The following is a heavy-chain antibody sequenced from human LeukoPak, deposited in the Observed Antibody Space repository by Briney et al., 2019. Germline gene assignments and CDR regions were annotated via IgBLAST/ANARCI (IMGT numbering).Heavy chain of an antibody. CDR1: GFRFTDYS. CDR2: IYSGGNT. J-gene: IGHJ4*02. Sequence: GGSLRLSCAASGFRFTDYSMSWVRQAPGKGLEWVSVIYSGGNTYYTDSVKGRFTISRDNSKNTLYLQMNSLRSEDTAVYYCARDRASIAALDYWGQGTLVAVSS. V-gene: IGHV3-53*05. CDR3: ARDRASIAALDY. D-gene: IGHD6-6*01.